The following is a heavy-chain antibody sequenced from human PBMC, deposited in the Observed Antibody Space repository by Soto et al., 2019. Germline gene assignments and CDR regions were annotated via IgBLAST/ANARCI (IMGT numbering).Heavy chain of an antibody. Sequence: ASVKVSCKASGYTFTSYGISWVRQAPGQGLEWMGWISAYNGNTNYAQKLQGRVTMPTDTSTSTAYMELRSLRSDDTAVYYCASLSITGTINYYYYYMDVWGKGTTVTVSS. V-gene: IGHV1-18*01. J-gene: IGHJ6*03. CDR1: GYTFTSYG. D-gene: IGHD1-7*01. CDR3: ASLSITGTINYYYYYMDV. CDR2: ISAYNGNT.